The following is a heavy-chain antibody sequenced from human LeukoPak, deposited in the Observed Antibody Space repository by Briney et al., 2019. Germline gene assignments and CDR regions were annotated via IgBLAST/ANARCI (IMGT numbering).Heavy chain of an antibody. CDR2: IIPIFGTA. CDR1: GGTFSSYA. D-gene: IGHD3-9*01. J-gene: IGHJ6*03. Sequence: SVKVSCKASGGTFSSYAISWVRQAPGQGLEWMGGIIPIFGTANYAQKFQGRVTITTDESTSTAYMELSSLRSEDTAVYYCARGGSGYDILTGYPIPYYYYYMDVWGKGTTVTVSS. V-gene: IGHV1-69*05. CDR3: ARGGSGYDILTGYPIPYYYYYMDV.